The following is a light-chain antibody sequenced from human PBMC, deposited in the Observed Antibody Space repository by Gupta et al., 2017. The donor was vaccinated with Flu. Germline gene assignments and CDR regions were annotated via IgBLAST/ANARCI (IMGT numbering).Light chain of an antibody. V-gene: IGKV3-15*01. J-gene: IGKJ1*01. CDR1: QSITNR. CDR3: QQYIQWHT. Sequence: EIVMTQSPATLSVSPGERATLSCRASQSITNRLAWYQQRPGQAPRLLIYGASTRATGIPARFSGSGSGTEFTLTISSLQSEDFVIYYWQQYIQWHTFGHETKVEIK. CDR2: GAS.